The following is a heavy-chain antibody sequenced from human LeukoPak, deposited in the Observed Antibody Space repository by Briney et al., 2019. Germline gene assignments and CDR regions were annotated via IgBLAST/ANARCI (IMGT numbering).Heavy chain of an antibody. CDR3: VRDEVGATNFDY. Sequence: ASVKVSCKASGYTFTGYYMHWVRQAPGQGLEWMGWINPNSGGTNYAQKFQGRVTMTRDTSISTAYMELRSLRSDDTAVYYCVRDEVGATNFDYWGQGTLVTVSS. J-gene: IGHJ4*02. V-gene: IGHV1-2*02. D-gene: IGHD1-26*01. CDR1: GYTFTGYY. CDR2: INPNSGGT.